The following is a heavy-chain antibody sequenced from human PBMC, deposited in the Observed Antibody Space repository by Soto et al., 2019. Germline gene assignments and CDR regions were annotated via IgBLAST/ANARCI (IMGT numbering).Heavy chain of an antibody. J-gene: IGHJ5*01. Sequence: EVQLLESGGGLVQPGESLRLSCAASGFSFSSYAMSWVRQPPGKGLEWVSVISGSGGSTKYADSVKGRFTISRDNSRNTLFLQMNSLRAEDTAVYYCAKEAVGGFPNWFDSWGQGTLVTVSS. CDR3: AKEAVGGFPNWFDS. CDR1: GFSFSSYA. D-gene: IGHD1-26*01. CDR2: ISGSGGST. V-gene: IGHV3-23*01.